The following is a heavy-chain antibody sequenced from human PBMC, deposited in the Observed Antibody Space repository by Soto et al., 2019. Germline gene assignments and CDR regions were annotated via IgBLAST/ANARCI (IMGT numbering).Heavy chain of an antibody. J-gene: IGHJ5*02. V-gene: IGHV1-8*01. CDR1: GYSFSTYD. CDR3: ARPYCDSTSCYTDWCDP. D-gene: IGHD2-2*02. CDR2: VNPKSGNT. Sequence: QVQLVQSGAAVKKPGASVKVSCKASGYSFSTYDINWVRQAAGQGLEWMGWVNPKSGNTDYAQRFRGRVTMTSNTSISTAYMELSALTPEDTAVYYCARPYCDSTSCYTDWCDPLGQGTLVTVSS.